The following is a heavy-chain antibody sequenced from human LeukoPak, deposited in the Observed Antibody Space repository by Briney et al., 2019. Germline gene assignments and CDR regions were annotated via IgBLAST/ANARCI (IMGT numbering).Heavy chain of an antibody. CDR2: IIAHNGNT. Sequence: ASVKVSCKASGYTFTTYVISWVRQAPGQGLEWMGWIIAHNGNTNYAQQLQGRVTMTTDTSTSTAYMELRSLSSDDTAVYYCATGYSYGSRDYWGQGTLVTVSS. D-gene: IGHD5-18*01. V-gene: IGHV1-18*01. J-gene: IGHJ4*02. CDR3: ATGYSYGSRDY. CDR1: GYTFTTYV.